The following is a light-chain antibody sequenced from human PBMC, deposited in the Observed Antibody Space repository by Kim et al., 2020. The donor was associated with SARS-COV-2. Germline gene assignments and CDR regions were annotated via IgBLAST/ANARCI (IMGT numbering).Light chain of an antibody. CDR2: RAS. V-gene: IGKV3-20*01. CDR3: QQYGPSPT. J-gene: IGKJ1*01. CDR1: QNVVSNS. Sequence: EIVLTQSPGTLSLSPGERATLSCRASQNVVSNSLAWYQQKPGQAPRLLIFRASSRATGISDRFSGSGSGTDFTLTISRLEPEDFALYYCQQYGPSPTFGQGTKVDIK.